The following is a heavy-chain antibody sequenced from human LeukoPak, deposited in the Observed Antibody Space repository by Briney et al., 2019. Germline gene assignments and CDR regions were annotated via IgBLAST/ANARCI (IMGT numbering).Heavy chain of an antibody. CDR3: ARARSSIAASFDY. CDR1: GYTFTGYY. CDR2: INPNSGGT. D-gene: IGHD6-6*01. V-gene: IGHV1-2*02. Sequence: GASVKVSCKASGYTFTGYYMHWVRQAPGQGLEWMGWINPNSGGTNYAQKFQGRVTMTRDTSISTAYMELSRLRSDDTAVYYCARARSSIAASFDYWGQGTLVTVSS. J-gene: IGHJ4*02.